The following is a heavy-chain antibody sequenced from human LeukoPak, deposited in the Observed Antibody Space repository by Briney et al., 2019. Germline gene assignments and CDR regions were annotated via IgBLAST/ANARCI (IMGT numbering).Heavy chain of an antibody. V-gene: IGHV3-30*18. CDR1: GFTFSSYG. CDR3: AKGQITFGGVIVIAPNYYGMDV. J-gene: IGHJ6*02. D-gene: IGHD3-16*02. CDR2: ISYDGSNK. Sequence: GGSLRLSCTASGFTFSSYGMHWVRQAPGKGLEWVAVISYDGSNKYYADSVKGRFTISRDNSKNTLYVQMNSLRAEDTAVYYCAKGQITFGGVIVIAPNYYGMDVWGQGTTVTVSS.